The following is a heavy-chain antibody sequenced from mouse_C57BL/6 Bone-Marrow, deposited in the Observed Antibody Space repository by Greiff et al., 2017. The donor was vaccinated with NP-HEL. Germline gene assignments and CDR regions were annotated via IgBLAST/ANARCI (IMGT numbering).Heavy chain of an antibody. V-gene: IGHV1-81*01. D-gene: IGHD1-1*01. CDR1: GYTFTSYG. CDR2: IYPRSGNT. CDR3: ARCYYYGSSYHWYFGV. Sequence: QVQLKQSGAELARPGASVKLSCKASGYTFTSYGISWVKQRTGQGLEWIGEIYPRSGNTYYNEKFKGKATLTADKSSSTAYMELRSLTSEDSAVYSCARCYYYGSSYHWYFGVWGTGTTVTVAS. J-gene: IGHJ1*03.